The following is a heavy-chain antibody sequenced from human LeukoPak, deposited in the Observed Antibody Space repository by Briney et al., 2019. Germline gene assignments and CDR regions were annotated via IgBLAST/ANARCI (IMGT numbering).Heavy chain of an antibody. J-gene: IGHJ1*01. CDR2: TYYRSKWYK. Sequence: SQTLSLTCAISVDSVSSNSATWNWIRQSPSKGLEWLGRTYYRSKWYKYYAVSVKGRITINPDTSKNQFSLQLNSVTPEDTAVYYCARGPSYFQHWGQGTLVTVSS. V-gene: IGHV6-1*01. CDR1: VDSVSSNSAT. CDR3: ARGPSYFQH.